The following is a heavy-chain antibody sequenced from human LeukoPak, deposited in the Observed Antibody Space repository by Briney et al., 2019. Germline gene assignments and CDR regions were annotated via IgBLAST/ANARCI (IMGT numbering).Heavy chain of an antibody. CDR2: IYSSGSA. V-gene: IGHV4-59*08. Sequence: SETLSLTCTVSGASINNNFWTWIRQPPGKGLEWIGHIYSSGSANYNPSLKSRVIISGDTSKNQISLNLTSVTAADTAVYFCARHRDYYDTWGHGTLVTVSS. CDR3: ARHRDYYDT. J-gene: IGHJ4*01. D-gene: IGHD3-22*01. CDR1: GASINNNF.